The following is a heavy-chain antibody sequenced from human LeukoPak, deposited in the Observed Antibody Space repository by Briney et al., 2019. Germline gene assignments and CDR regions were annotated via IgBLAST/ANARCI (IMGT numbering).Heavy chain of an antibody. CDR1: GGSMKNSF. CDR2: IYNTGTT. J-gene: IGHJ4*02. CDR3: ARKSPAGYFNFDY. D-gene: IGHD2/OR15-2a*01. V-gene: IGHV4-59*01. Sequence: SGTLSLTCTVSGGSMKNSFWSWIRQPPGKGLEWIGYIYNTGTTNYNPSLKSRVTISVDTSKNQFSLNLRSVNAADTAVYYCARKSPAGYFNFDYWGQGTLVAVSS.